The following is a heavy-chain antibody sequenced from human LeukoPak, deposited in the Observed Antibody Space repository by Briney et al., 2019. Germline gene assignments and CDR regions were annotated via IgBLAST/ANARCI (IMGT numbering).Heavy chain of an antibody. Sequence: PSETLSLTCGVSGYSISSGYFWVWIRQPPGKGLEWIGSVYHTGATYYNPSLRSPVTISVDTSKKQFSLELNSVTAADTAVYYCARDLGLTISANWFDPWGQGTLVTVSS. J-gene: IGHJ5*02. CDR1: GYSISSGYF. CDR2: VYHTGAT. D-gene: IGHD3-3*01. V-gene: IGHV4-38-2*02. CDR3: ARDLGLTISANWFDP.